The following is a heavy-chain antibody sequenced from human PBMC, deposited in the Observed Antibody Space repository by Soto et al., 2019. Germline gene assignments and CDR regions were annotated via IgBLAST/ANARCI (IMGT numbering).Heavy chain of an antibody. D-gene: IGHD3-22*01. CDR1: GGSFSGHS. V-gene: IGHV4-34*01. CDR2: INHSGGV. J-gene: IGHJ5*01. CDR3: STRAYDTNGYYRFDP. Sequence: LSLTCAVYGGSFSGHSWTWIRQSPGKGLEWIGDINHSGGVNYSPSLKSRVTISLDTSKNQFSLTLSAVTAADTAMYYCSTRAYDTNGYYRFDPWGQGTLVTVSS.